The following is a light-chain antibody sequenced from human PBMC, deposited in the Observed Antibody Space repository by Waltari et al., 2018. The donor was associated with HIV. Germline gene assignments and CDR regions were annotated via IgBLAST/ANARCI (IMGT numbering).Light chain of an antibody. V-gene: IGKV1D-12*01. J-gene: IGKJ4*01. CDR1: QSIGNW. CDR2: AAS. CDR3: QQANSFLT. Sequence: DIHLTQSPSSVSASVGDTVTITCRASQSIGNWLAWYQQQPGKAPKLLIYAASTLQSGVPSRFSGRGSGTDFTLTITNLQPEDFATYYCQQANSFLTFGGGTKVEIK.